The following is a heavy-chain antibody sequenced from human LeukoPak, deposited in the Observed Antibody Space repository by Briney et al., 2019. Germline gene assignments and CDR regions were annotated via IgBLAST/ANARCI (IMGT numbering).Heavy chain of an antibody. D-gene: IGHD3-3*01. CDR3: ARDLRITIFGVVIHDDY. V-gene: IGHV3-23*01. J-gene: IGHJ4*02. Sequence: GGSLRLSCAASGSTFSSYAMSWVRQAPGKGLEWVSAISGSGGSTYYADSVKGRFTISRDNSKNTLYLQMNSLRAEDTAVYYCARDLRITIFGVVIHDDYWGQGTLVTVSS. CDR2: ISGSGGST. CDR1: GSTFSSYA.